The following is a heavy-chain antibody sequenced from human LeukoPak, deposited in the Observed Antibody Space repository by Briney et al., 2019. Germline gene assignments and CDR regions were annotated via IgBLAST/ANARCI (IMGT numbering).Heavy chain of an antibody. Sequence: PGGSLRLSCAASRFQFSNYWMSWVRQAPGKGLEWVANIKQDGSEEYYVDSVKGRFTISRDNAVNSLFLQMNSLTAEDTAVYYCAKGSSSVWPYYLDYWGQGTLVTVSS. V-gene: IGHV3-7*05. D-gene: IGHD6-19*01. J-gene: IGHJ4*02. CDR1: RFQFSNYW. CDR2: IKQDGSEE. CDR3: AKGSSSVWPYYLDY.